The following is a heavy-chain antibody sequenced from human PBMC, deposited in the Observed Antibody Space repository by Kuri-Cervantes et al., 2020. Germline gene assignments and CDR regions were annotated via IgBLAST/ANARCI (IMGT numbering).Heavy chain of an antibody. CDR3: ASSNVVVTAINYYYYYMDV. CDR1: GYTFTSYA. D-gene: IGHD2-21*02. J-gene: IGHJ6*03. CDR2: INAGNGNT. V-gene: IGHV1-3*01. Sequence: ASVKVSCKASGYTFTSYAMHWVRQAPGQRLEWMGWINAGNGNTKYSQKFQGRVTITADKSTSTAYMELSSLRSEDTAVYYCASSNVVVTAINYYYYYMDVWGKGTTVTVSS.